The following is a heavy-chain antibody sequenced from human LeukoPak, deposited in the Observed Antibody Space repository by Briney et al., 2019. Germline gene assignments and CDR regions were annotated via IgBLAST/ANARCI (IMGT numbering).Heavy chain of an antibody. CDR3: ARGVVAAPFYYYYGMDV. CDR1: GHSFTSYW. Sequence: GESLKISCKGSGHSFTSYWIGWVRQMPGKGLEWMGIIYPGDSDTRYSPSFQGQVTISADKSISTAYLQWSSLKASDTAMYYCARGVVAAPFYYYYGMDVWGQGTTVTVSS. J-gene: IGHJ6*02. D-gene: IGHD2-15*01. CDR2: IYPGDSDT. V-gene: IGHV5-51*01.